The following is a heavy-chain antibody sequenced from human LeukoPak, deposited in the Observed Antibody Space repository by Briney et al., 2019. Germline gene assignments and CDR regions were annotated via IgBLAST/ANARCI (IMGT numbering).Heavy chain of an antibody. CDR3: ATRDGYNPEYFDY. CDR2: INPNSGGT. CDR1: RYTFTGYY. V-gene: IGHV1-2*06. Sequence: GASVKVSCKASRYTFTGYYMHWVRQAPGQGLEWMGRINPNSGGTNYAQKFQGRVTMTRDTSISTAYMELSRLRSDDTAVYYCATRDGYNPEYFDYWGQGTLVTVSS. J-gene: IGHJ4*02. D-gene: IGHD5-24*01.